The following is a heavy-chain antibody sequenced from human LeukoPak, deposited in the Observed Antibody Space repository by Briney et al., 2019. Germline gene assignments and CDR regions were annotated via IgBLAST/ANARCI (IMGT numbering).Heavy chain of an antibody. Sequence: GGSLRLSCAASGFTFSDYYMSWIRQAPGKGLEWVSYISSSGSTIYYADSVKGRFTISRDNAKNSLYLLMNSLRAEDTAVYYCTRETRYSYFDYWGQGTLVTVSS. D-gene: IGHD5-18*01. CDR1: GFTFSDYY. CDR3: TRETRYSYFDY. CDR2: ISSSGSTI. J-gene: IGHJ4*02. V-gene: IGHV3-11*04.